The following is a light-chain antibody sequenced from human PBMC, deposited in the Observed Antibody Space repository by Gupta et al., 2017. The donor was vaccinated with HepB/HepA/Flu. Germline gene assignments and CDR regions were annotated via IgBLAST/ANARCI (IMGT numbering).Light chain of an antibody. J-gene: IGKJ1*01. CDR2: EAS. CDR1: QSISRW. CDR3: QHYNDFPWT. Sequence: DLQMTQSPSTLSASVGDRINVICRASQSISRWWPWFQQKAGKAPKLLIYEASTLEDGTPSRFSGSGSGTEFTLTISSLQPDDFATYYCQHYNDFPWTFGQGTKVEIK. V-gene: IGKV1-5*03.